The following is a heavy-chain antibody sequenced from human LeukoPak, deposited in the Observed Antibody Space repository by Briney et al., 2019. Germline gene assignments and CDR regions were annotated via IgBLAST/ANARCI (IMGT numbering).Heavy chain of an antibody. CDR3: ASGGYCSSTSCLPFDY. D-gene: IGHD2-2*01. J-gene: IGHJ4*02. CDR2: IWYDGSNK. V-gene: IGHV3-33*01. Sequence: GGSLRLSCAASGFTFSSYGMHWVRQAPGKGLEWVAVIWYDGSNKYYADSVKGRFTISRDNSKNTLYLQMNSLRAEDTAVYYCASGGYCSSTSCLPFDYWGQGTLVTVSS. CDR1: GFTFSSYG.